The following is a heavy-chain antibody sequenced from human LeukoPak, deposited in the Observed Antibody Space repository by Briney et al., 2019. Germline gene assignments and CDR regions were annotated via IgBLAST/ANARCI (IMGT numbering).Heavy chain of an antibody. D-gene: IGHD6-13*01. J-gene: IGHJ5*01. CDR3: ARLPDRSIWLDF. CDR2: ISGSRST. Sequence: SETLSLTCSVSGGSISTYYWSWIRQPPGKGLEWIGYISGSRSTNYGPSLKSRVSMSVDTSKNQFSLRLRSVTAADTAVYYCARLPDRSIWLDFWGRGTLVTVSS. V-gene: IGHV4-4*09. CDR1: GGSISTYY.